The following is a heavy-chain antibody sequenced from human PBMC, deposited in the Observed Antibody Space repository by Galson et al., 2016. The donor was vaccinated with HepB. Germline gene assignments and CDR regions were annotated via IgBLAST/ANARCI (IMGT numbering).Heavy chain of an antibody. V-gene: IGHV1-2*02. Sequence: SVKVSCKASGYTFTGYYIHWVRQAPGQGLEWVGWISANSSGTNYAQKFRERVILTGDTSNRTAYLELRRLRSDDTALYCCARHVKGGGMDFWGQGTTVIVSS. J-gene: IGHJ6*02. D-gene: IGHD3-16*01. CDR2: ISANSSGT. CDR3: ARHVKGGGMDF. CDR1: GYTFTGYY.